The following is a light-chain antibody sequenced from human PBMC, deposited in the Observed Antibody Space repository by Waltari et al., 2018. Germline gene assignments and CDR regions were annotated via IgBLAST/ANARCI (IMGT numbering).Light chain of an antibody. CDR1: QSVSSSY. V-gene: IGKV3-20*01. CDR3: QQYGSSPRT. J-gene: IGKJ1*01. Sequence: EILLTQSPCTLSLSPWERATLSCRAIQSVSSSYLAWYQQKPGQAPRLLIYGASSRATGIPDRFSGRGSGKDFTLTISRLEPEDFAVYYCQQYGSSPRTFGQGTKVE. CDR2: GAS.